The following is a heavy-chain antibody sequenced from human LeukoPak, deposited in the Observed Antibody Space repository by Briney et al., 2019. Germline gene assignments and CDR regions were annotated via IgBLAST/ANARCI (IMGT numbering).Heavy chain of an antibody. CDR2: IYGSGTT. Sequence: SETLSLTCTVSGGSISSYWSWIRQPAGKGLEWIGRIYGSGTTTYNPSLKSLVSMSIDTSKNQFSLKLMSVTAADTAVYYCARAVAGYYYYMDVWGKGTTVTVS. CDR1: GGSISSY. D-gene: IGHD6-19*01. CDR3: ARAVAGYYYYMDV. J-gene: IGHJ6*03. V-gene: IGHV4-4*07.